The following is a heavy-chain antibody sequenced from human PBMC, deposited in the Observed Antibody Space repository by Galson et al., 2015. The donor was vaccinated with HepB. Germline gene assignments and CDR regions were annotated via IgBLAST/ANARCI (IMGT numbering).Heavy chain of an antibody. CDR1: GFTFSSYA. D-gene: IGHD4-17*01. Sequence: SLRLSCAASGFTFSSYAMHWVRQAPGKGLEWVAVISYDGSNKYYADSVKGRFTISRDNSKNTLYLQMNSLRAEDTAVYYCARVGATTVTTDYWGQGTLVTVSS. CDR3: ARVGATTVTTDY. V-gene: IGHV3-30-3*01. J-gene: IGHJ4*02. CDR2: ISYDGSNK.